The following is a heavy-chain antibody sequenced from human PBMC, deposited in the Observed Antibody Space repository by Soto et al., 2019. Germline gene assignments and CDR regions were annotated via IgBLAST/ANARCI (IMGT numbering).Heavy chain of an antibody. Sequence: ASVKVSCKASGYTFTSYGISWVRQAPGQGLEWMGWISAYNGNTNYAQKLQGRVTMTTDTSTSTAYMELRSLRSDDTAVYYCARGSRYFDWLSRPGAFDIWGQGTMVTVS. CDR3: ARGSRYFDWLSRPGAFDI. D-gene: IGHD3-9*01. J-gene: IGHJ3*02. CDR2: ISAYNGNT. CDR1: GYTFTSYG. V-gene: IGHV1-18*01.